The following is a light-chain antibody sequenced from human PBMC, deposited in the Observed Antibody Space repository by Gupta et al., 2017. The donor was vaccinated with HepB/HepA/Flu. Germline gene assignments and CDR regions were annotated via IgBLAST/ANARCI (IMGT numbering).Light chain of an antibody. Sequence: QSALTQPPSVSGSPAQSITISCTGTSSDVGGYNYVSWYQQHPGKAPKLMIYDVSNRPSGVSNRFSGSKSGNTASLTISGLQAEDEADYYCSSYTSSSTLLYVFGTGTKVTVL. V-gene: IGLV2-14*03. J-gene: IGLJ1*01. CDR2: DVS. CDR3: SSYTSSSTLLYV. CDR1: SSDVGGYNY.